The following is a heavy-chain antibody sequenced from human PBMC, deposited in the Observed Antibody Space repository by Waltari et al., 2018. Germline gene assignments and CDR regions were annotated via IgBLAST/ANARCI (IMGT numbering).Heavy chain of an antibody. J-gene: IGHJ4*02. CDR3: AKDLVVEQLFDY. CDR2: ISGSGGST. V-gene: IGHV3-23*04. D-gene: IGHD2-21*01. CDR1: GFTFRRYS. Sequence: EVQLVESGGGLVQPGGSLRLSCAASGFTFRRYSMGWVRQAPGKGLEWVSAISGSGGSTYYADSVKGRFTISRDNSKNTPYLQMNSLRAEDTAVYYCAKDLVVEQLFDYWGQGTLVTVSS.